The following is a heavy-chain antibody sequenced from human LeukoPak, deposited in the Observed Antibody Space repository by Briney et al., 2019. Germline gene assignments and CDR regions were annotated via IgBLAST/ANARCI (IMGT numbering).Heavy chain of an antibody. J-gene: IGHJ4*02. CDR3: ARAPQGYSSSWYLFDY. CDR2: INPSGGST. V-gene: IGHV1-46*01. D-gene: IGHD6-13*01. Sequence: ASVKVSCKASGYTFTSYYMHWVRQAPGQGLEWMGIINPSGGSTSYAQKFQGRVTMTRDTSTSTVHMELSSLRSEDTAVYYCARAPQGYSSSWYLFDYWGQGTLVTVSS. CDR1: GYTFTSYY.